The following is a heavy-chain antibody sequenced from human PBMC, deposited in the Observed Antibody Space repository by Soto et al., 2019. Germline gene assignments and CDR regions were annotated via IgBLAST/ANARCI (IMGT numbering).Heavy chain of an antibody. CDR3: ARHIAVSGTRGFDY. D-gene: IGHD6-19*01. CDR1: GGSISDNW. Sequence: QVQLQESGPGLMQPSGTLSLTCAVSGGSISDNWWSWVRQPPGKGLEWIGGIYHTGNRHYNPSLEGRVTISVDKSKNHFSLNLNSVTAADTAVYYCARHIAVSGTRGFDYWGQGILVTVSS. J-gene: IGHJ4*02. CDR2: IYHTGNR. V-gene: IGHV4-4*02.